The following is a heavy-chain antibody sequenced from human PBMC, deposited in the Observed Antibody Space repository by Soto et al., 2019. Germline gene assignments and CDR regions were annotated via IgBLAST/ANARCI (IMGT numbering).Heavy chain of an antibody. CDR2: ISYDGSNK. Sequence: QVQLVESGGGVVQPGRSLRLSCAASGFTFSSYGMHWVRQAPGKGLEWVAVISYDGSNKYYADSVKGRFTISRDNSKNTLYLQMNSLRAEDTAVYYCAKEGCTNGVCYRGADYWGQGTLVTVSS. CDR3: AKEGCTNGVCYRGADY. V-gene: IGHV3-30*18. D-gene: IGHD2-8*01. CDR1: GFTFSSYG. J-gene: IGHJ4*02.